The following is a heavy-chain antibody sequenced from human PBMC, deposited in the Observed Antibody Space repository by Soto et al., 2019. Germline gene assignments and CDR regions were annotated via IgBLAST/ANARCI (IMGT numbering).Heavy chain of an antibody. D-gene: IGHD1-26*01. Sequence: ASETLSLTCTVSGGSINTFYWSWVRQPAGKGLEWIGRIFSSGSTSFNPSLESRVAMSVDTSKNQFSLKLSSVTAADTAVYYCARDDSGSYGMDVWGQGTTVTVSS. J-gene: IGHJ6*02. V-gene: IGHV4-4*07. CDR1: GGSINTFY. CDR2: IFSSGST. CDR3: ARDDSGSYGMDV.